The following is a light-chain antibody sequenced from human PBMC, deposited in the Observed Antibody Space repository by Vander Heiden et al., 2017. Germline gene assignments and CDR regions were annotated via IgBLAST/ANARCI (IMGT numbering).Light chain of an antibody. CDR3: QQSYRTRWT. Sequence: DIQMTQSPSSLSASVGDRVTITCRASQSISSYLNWYQQKPGKAPKLLIFAASSLQSGVPSRFSGSGSGTHFTLTISRLQPEDFATYYCQQSYRTRWTFGQGTKVEIK. CDR1: QSISSY. V-gene: IGKV1-39*01. J-gene: IGKJ1*01. CDR2: AAS.